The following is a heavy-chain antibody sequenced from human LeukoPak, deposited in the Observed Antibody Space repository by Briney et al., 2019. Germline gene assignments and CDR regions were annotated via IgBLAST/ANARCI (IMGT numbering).Heavy chain of an antibody. CDR3: ARLRWYTNYYYYYYMDV. V-gene: IGHV4-34*01. D-gene: IGHD4-23*01. CDR2: INHSGST. CDR1: GGSFSGYY. J-gene: IGHJ6*03. Sequence: SETLSLTCAVYGGSFSGYYWSWIRQPPGKGLEWIGEINHSGSTNYNPSLKSRVTISVDTSKNQFSLKLSSVTAADTAVYYCARLRWYTNYYYYYYMDVWGKGTTVTISS.